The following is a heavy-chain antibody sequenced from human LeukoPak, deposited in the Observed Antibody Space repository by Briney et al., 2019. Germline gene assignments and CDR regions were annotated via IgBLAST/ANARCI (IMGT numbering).Heavy chain of an antibody. CDR3: ARAPNYYFDY. J-gene: IGHJ4*02. D-gene: IGHD1-7*01. CDR1: GGSISSGDYS. CDR2: IYHSGST. Sequence: PSETLSLTCAVSGGSISSGDYSWSWIRQPPGKGLEWIGYIYHSGSTYYNPSLKSRVTISVDRSKNQFSLKLSSVTAADTAVYYCARAPNYYFDYWGQGTLVTVSS. V-gene: IGHV4-30-2*01.